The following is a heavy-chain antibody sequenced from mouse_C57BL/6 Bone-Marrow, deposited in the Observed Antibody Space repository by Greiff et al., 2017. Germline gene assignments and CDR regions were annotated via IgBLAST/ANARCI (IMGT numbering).Heavy chain of an antibody. Sequence: QVQLQQSGAELVKPGASVKLSCKASGYTFTSYWMQWVKQRPGQGLEWIGEIDPSDSYTNYNQKFKGKATLTVDTSSSTAYMQLSSLTSEDSAVYYCATGIYYYGSSYEDNFDYWGQGTTLTVSS. J-gene: IGHJ2*01. V-gene: IGHV1-50*01. CDR1: GYTFTSYW. D-gene: IGHD1-1*01. CDR3: ATGIYYYGSSYEDNFDY. CDR2: IDPSDSYT.